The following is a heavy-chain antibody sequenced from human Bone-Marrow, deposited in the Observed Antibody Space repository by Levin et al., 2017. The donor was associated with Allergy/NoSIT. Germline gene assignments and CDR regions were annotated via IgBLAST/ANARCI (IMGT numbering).Heavy chain of an antibody. CDR2: INPVNGDT. J-gene: IGHJ4*02. V-gene: IGHV1-2*06. D-gene: IGHD6-19*01. CDR1: GFTFTGHY. CDR3: AVQALAVAGFDF. Sequence: PQASVKVSCKASGFTFTGHYLHWVRQAPGQGLVWMGRINPVNGDTIYAQNFQGRVTMTRDTSVSTAYLELSRLQSDDTAVYYCAVQALAVAGFDFWGQGTQVTVSS.